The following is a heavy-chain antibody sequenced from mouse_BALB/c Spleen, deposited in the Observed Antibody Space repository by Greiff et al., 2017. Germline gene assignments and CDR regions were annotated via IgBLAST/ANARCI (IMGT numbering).Heavy chain of an antibody. CDR2: INSNGGST. V-gene: IGHV5-6-2*01. CDR1: GFTFSSYY. CDR3: ARQGVYGYDERNYYAMDY. D-gene: IGHD2-2*01. J-gene: IGHJ4*01. Sequence: EVKLMESGGGLVKPGGSLKLSCAASGFTFSSYYMSWVRQTPEKRLELVAAINSNGGSTYYPDTVKGRFTISRDNAKNTLYLQMSSLKSEDTALYYCARQGVYGYDERNYYAMDYWGQGTSVTVSS.